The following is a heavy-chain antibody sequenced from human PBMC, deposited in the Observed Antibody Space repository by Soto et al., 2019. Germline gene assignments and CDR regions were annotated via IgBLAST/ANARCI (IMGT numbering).Heavy chain of an antibody. CDR3: AHRVLRTVFGLVTTTAIYFDF. V-gene: IGHV2-5*02. Sequence: QITLNESGPTVVRPTETLTLTCRFSGFSLTTSGVGVGWIRQSPGKAPEWLALIYWDDDKRYSASLKSRLTITKVTSKNQVVLTVSDLDPTDTDTYYCAHRVLRTVFGLVTTTAIYFDFWGQGTPVAVSS. CDR2: IYWDDDK. J-gene: IGHJ4*02. CDR1: GFSLTTSGVG. D-gene: IGHD3-3*01.